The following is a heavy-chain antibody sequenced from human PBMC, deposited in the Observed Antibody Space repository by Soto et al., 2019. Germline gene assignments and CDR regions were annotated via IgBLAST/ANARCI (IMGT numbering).Heavy chain of an antibody. J-gene: IGHJ4*02. D-gene: IGHD6-13*01. Sequence: QVQLVQSGAEVKKPGASVKVSCKASGYTFTSYGISWVRQAPGQGLEWMGWISAYNGNTNYAQKLQGRVTMTPDTSTNTAYMELRNLRSDDTAVYYCARVIAAAADFDYWGQGTLVTVCS. CDR2: ISAYNGNT. CDR1: GYTFTSYG. V-gene: IGHV1-18*01. CDR3: ARVIAAAADFDY.